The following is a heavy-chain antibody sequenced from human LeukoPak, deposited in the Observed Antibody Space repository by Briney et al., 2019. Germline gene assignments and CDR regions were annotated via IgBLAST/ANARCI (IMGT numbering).Heavy chain of an antibody. D-gene: IGHD4-17*01. CDR2: IGSSGSTI. Sequence: PGGSLRLSCAASGFTFSSYEMNWVRQAPGKGLEWVSYIGSSGSTIYYADSVKGRFTISRDNAKNSLYLQMGSLRAEDTAVYYCASVKPDGDYPYYFDYWGQGTLVTVSS. J-gene: IGHJ4*02. V-gene: IGHV3-48*03. CDR1: GFTFSSYE. CDR3: ASVKPDGDYPYYFDY.